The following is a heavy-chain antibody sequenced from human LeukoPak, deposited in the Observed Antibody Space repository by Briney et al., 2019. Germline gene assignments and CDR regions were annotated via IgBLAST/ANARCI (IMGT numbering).Heavy chain of an antibody. J-gene: IGHJ6*03. CDR3: ARDKQLDWAHYYYSYMDV. V-gene: IGHV1-8*03. D-gene: IGHD1-1*01. CDR1: GYTFTSYD. Sequence: ASVKVSCKASGYTFTSYDINWVRQATGQGLEWMGWMNPNSGNTGYAQKFQGRVTITRNTSISTAYMELSRLRSDDTAVYYCARDKQLDWAHYYYSYMDVWGKGTTVTVSS. CDR2: MNPNSGNT.